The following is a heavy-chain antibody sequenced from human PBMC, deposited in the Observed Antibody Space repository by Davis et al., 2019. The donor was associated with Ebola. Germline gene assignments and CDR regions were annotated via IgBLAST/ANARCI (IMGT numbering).Heavy chain of an antibody. Sequence: SVTVSRTASGYTLTGYYMHWLCPAPRQGLAWMGWINPNSGGTNYAQKFQGWVTMTRDTSISTAYMELYRRSSDDTAVYYWARDNVRGGLDYWGQGTLVTVSS. CDR2: INPNSGGT. CDR1: GYTLTGYY. D-gene: IGHD2-8*01. CDR3: ARDNVRGGLDY. V-gene: IGHV1-2*04. J-gene: IGHJ4*02.